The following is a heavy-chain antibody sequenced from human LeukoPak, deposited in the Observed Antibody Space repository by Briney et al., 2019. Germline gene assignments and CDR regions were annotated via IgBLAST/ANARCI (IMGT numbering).Heavy chain of an antibody. CDR3: ARGPAVTTYYFDY. CDR1: GGSISSSSYY. Sequence: SETLSLTCTVSGGSISSSSYYWSWIRQPPGKGLEWIGYIYYSGSTNYNPSLKSRVTISVDTPKNQFSLKLSSVTAADTAVYYCARGPAVTTYYFDYWGQGTLVTVSS. J-gene: IGHJ4*02. D-gene: IGHD4-17*01. CDR2: IYYSGST. V-gene: IGHV4-61*01.